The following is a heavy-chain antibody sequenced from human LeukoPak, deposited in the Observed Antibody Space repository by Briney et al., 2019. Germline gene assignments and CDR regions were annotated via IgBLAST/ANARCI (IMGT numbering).Heavy chain of an antibody. CDR2: INPNSGDT. CDR3: ARGTTRQWLVQG. V-gene: IGHV1-2*02. Sequence: ASVKVSCKASGYTFTGYYMHWVRQAPGQGLEWMGWINPNSGDTNYAQKFQGRVNMTRDTSIRTAYMELSRLRSDDTAAYYCARGTTRQWLVQGWGQGTLVTVSS. J-gene: IGHJ4*02. D-gene: IGHD6-19*01. CDR1: GYTFTGYY.